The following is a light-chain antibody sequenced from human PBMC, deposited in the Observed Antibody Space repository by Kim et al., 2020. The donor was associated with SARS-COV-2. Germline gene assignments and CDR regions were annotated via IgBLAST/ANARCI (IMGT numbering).Light chain of an antibody. Sequence: GKTVTISCTRSSGNIASNFVQWYQQRPGSSPTIVIYEDYQRPSGVPDRSAGSIDRSANSASLTISGLKTEDEADYSCQSYDATNQVFGGGTQLTVL. CDR1: SGNIASNF. CDR3: QSYDATNQV. V-gene: IGLV6-57*01. J-gene: IGLJ3*02. CDR2: EDY.